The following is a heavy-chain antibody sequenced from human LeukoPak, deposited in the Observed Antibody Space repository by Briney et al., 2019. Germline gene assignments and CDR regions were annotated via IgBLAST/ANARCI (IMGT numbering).Heavy chain of an antibody. CDR3: ARGDTGNDAFDI. CDR2: MYHSGST. V-gene: IGHV4-30-2*01. CDR1: GGSISSGGYS. Sequence: SETLSLTCAVSGGSISSGGYSWSWIRQPRGKGLEWIGYMYHSGSTYYNPSLKSRVTFSVDRSKNEFSLKLSSVTAADTAVYYCARGDTGNDAFDIWGQGTMVTVSS. J-gene: IGHJ3*02.